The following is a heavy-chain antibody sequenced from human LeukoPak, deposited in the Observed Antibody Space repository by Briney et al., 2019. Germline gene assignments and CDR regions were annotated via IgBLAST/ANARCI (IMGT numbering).Heavy chain of an antibody. Sequence: GASVKVSCKASGYTFTSYDINWVLQATGQGLEWMGWMNPNSGNTGYAQKFQGRVTMTRNTSISTAYMELSSLRSEDTAVYYCARRGIEVAGNDYWGQGTLVTVSS. CDR2: MNPNSGNT. D-gene: IGHD6-19*01. J-gene: IGHJ4*02. CDR3: ARRGIEVAGNDY. V-gene: IGHV1-8*01. CDR1: GYTFTSYD.